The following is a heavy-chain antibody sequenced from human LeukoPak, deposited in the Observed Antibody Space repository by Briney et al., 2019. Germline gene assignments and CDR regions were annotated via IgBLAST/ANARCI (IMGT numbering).Heavy chain of an antibody. CDR3: AGDYDCSGGGCYFGY. D-gene: IGHD2-15*01. CDR1: GFTFSRYW. V-gene: IGHV3-7*04. J-gene: IGHJ4*02. Sequence: PGGSLRLSCAASGFTFSRYWTNWVRQAPGKGLEWLANIKEDGSEKYYADSVKGRFTISRDNPKNSLYLQMNSLRAEDTAVYYCAGDYDCSGGGCYFGYWGQGTLVTVSS. CDR2: IKEDGSEK.